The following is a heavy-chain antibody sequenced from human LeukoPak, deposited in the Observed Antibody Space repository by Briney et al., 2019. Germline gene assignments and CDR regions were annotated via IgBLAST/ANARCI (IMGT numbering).Heavy chain of an antibody. V-gene: IGHV4-59*01. Sequence: SETLSLTCTVSGGSISSYYWGWIRQPPGKGLEWIGYIYYSGSTNYNPSLKSRVTISVDTSKNQFSLKLSSVTAADTAVYYCARSESNSGWYYFDYWGQGTLVTVSS. J-gene: IGHJ4*02. CDR1: GGSISSYY. CDR2: IYYSGST. CDR3: ARSESNSGWYYFDY. D-gene: IGHD6-19*01.